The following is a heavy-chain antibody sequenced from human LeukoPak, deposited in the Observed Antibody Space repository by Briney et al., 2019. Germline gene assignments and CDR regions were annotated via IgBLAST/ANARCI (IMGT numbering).Heavy chain of an antibody. CDR1: GYTFTSYG. CDR2: ISAYNSDT. V-gene: IGHV1-18*01. J-gene: IGHJ6*03. D-gene: IGHD5-12*01. Sequence: ASVKVSCKASGYTFTSYGISWVRQAPGQGLEWMGWISAYNSDTNYAQKLQGRDSMTTDRSTSTAYMELRSLRSDDTAVYYCARGPGDIVATIFVYYYYMDVWGKGTTVTVSS. CDR3: ARGPGDIVATIFVYYYYMDV.